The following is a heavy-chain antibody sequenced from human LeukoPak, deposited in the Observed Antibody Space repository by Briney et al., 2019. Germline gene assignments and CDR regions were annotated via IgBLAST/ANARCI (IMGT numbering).Heavy chain of an antibody. J-gene: IGHJ6*04. V-gene: IGHV1-18*04. CDR2: ISAYNGNT. D-gene: IGHD4-17*01. CDR1: GYTFTSYG. CDR3: ARAAFDYGDYDFYYYYGTDV. Sequence: GASVKVSCKASGYTFTSYGISWVRQAPGQGLEWMGWISAYNGNTNYAQKLQGRVTMTTDTSTSTAYMELRSLRSDDTAVYFCARAAFDYGDYDFYYYYGTDVWGKGTTVTVSS.